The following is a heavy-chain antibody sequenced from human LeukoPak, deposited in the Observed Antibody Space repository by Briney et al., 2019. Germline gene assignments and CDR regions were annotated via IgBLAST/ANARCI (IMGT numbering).Heavy chain of an antibody. CDR1: GYIFTSFY. V-gene: IGHV3-33*01. J-gene: IGHJ4*02. CDR2: IWYDGSNK. CDR3: APDYDSSGFSPAY. D-gene: IGHD3-22*01. Sequence: SCRASGYIFTSFYIHWVRQAPGKGLEWVAVIWYDGSNKYYADSVKGRFTISRDNSKNTLYLQMNSLRAEDTAVYYCAPDYDSSGFSPAYWGQGTLVTVSS.